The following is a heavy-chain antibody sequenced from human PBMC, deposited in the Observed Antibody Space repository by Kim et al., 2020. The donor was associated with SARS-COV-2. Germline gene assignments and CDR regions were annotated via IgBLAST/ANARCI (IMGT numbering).Heavy chain of an antibody. CDR2: IRSKAYGGTT. Sequence: GGSLRLSCTASGFTFGDYAMSWFRQAPGKGLEWVGFIRSKAYGGTTEYAASVKGRFTISRYDSKSIAYLQMNSLKTEDTAVYYCTRLGGGGSSEIDYWGQGTLVTVSS. CDR3: TRLGGGGSSEIDY. D-gene: IGHD6-6*01. J-gene: IGHJ4*02. CDR1: GFTFGDYA. V-gene: IGHV3-49*03.